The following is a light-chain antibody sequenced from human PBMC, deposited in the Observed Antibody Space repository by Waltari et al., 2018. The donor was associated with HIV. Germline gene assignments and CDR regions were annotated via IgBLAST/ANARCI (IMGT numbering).Light chain of an antibody. Sequence: QSALTLPASVSGSPGQSITLSCTGASSDVGRSNYVPWYQHHPGKAPKLIIYDVSNRPSGVSNRFSGSKSGTTASLTISGLQAEDEADYYCSSYTSSRTVVFGGGTKLTVL. CDR3: SSYTSSRTVV. CDR2: DVS. CDR1: SSDVGRSNY. V-gene: IGLV2-14*03. J-gene: IGLJ2*01.